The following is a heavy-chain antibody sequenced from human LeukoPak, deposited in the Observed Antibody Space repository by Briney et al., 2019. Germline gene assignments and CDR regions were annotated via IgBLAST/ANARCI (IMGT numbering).Heavy chain of an antibody. D-gene: IGHD1-26*01. J-gene: IGHJ6*02. CDR3: ARLRSGSTPPPPHYYYGLDV. Sequence: PSGTLSLTCAVSGGSISSSNWWSWVRQPPGKGLEWIGEIYHSGSTNYNPSLKSRVTISVDTSKNQFSLKLSSVTAADTAAYYCARLRSGSTPPPPHYYYGLDVWGQGTTVIVSS. V-gene: IGHV4-4*02. CDR1: GGSISSSNW. CDR2: IYHSGST.